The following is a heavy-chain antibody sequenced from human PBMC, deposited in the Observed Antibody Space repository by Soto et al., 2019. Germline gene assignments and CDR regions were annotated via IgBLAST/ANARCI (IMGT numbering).Heavy chain of an antibody. CDR1: GFSLSSYW. CDR3: ARLSTSAGRRDLAC. J-gene: IGHJ4*02. CDR2: MNQDGSES. Sequence: EVQLVESGGGLVQPGGSLRLSCAASGFSLSSYWMSWVRQAPGKGLEWVANMNQDGSESDYVGSVKGRFTFTRDNAKNSLYLQMKRLRTEDTAVYYCARLSTSAGRRDLACWGQGTLVTVS. V-gene: IGHV3-7*01.